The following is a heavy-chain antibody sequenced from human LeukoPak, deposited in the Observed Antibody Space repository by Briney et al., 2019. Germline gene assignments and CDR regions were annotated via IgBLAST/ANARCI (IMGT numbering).Heavy chain of an antibody. CDR1: GGSISSYY. D-gene: IGHD3/OR15-3a*01. V-gene: IGHV4-59*01. Sequence: SETLSLTCTVSGGSISSYYWSWIRQPPGKGLEWIGYIYYSGSTNYNPSLNSRVTISVDPSENQSSLTLGALTAGYAPVYYFSREGGIFGQIDSWGQGTLVTVSS. CDR2: IYYSGST. J-gene: IGHJ4*02. CDR3: SREGGIFGQIDS.